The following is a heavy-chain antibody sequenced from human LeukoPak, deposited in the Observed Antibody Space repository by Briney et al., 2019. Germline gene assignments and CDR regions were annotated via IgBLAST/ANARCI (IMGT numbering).Heavy chain of an antibody. J-gene: IGHJ6*03. Sequence: SGGSLRLSCATSGFSFSSYAMNWVRQAPGKGLEWVSVISGRGDNTYYADSIKGRFTISRDISKNTLYLQMDSLTADDTAVYYCAKDGLGRKGYYSFMDFWGEGTTVTVSS. CDR2: ISGRGDNT. V-gene: IGHV3-23*01. D-gene: IGHD3-10*01. CDR1: GFSFSSYA. CDR3: AKDGLGRKGYYSFMDF.